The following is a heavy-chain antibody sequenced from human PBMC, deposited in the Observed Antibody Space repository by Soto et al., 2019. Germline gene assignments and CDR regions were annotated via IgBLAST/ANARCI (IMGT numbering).Heavy chain of an antibody. CDR1: GYTFTGYY. V-gene: IGHV1-2*04. Sequence: ASVKVSCKAPGYTFTGYYMHWVRQAPGQGLEWMGWINPNSGGTNYAQKFQGWVTMTRDTSISTAYMELSRLRSDDTAVYYCARDRGENYDFWSGYYKAHLFDYWGQGTLVTVSS. D-gene: IGHD3-3*01. CDR3: ARDRGENYDFWSGYYKAHLFDY. CDR2: INPNSGGT. J-gene: IGHJ4*02.